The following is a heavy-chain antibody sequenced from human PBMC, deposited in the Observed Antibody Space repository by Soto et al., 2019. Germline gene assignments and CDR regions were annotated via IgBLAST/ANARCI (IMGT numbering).Heavy chain of an antibody. CDR2: IYWDDDK. J-gene: IGHJ4*02. V-gene: IGHV2-5*02. CDR3: ARRRYSGSYFDY. D-gene: IGHD1-26*01. CDR1: GFSLIISGVG. Sequence: QITLKESGPTLVKPTQTLTLTCTFSGFSLIISGVGVGRIRQPPGKALEWLALIYWDDDKRYSPSLKSRLTITKDTSKNQVVLTMTNMDPVDTATYYCARRRYSGSYFDYWGQGTLVTVSS.